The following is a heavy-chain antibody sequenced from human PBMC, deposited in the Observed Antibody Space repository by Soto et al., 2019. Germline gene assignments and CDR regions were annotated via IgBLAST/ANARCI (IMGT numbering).Heavy chain of an antibody. Sequence: QVQLVESGRGVVQPGRSLRLSCAASGFTFSNSGMHWVRQAPGKGLEWVAVISHDGTNKYYADSVKGRFTISRDNPKNTLYLQMNSLRFEDTAVYFCAENLDSCGLGYWGQGTLVSVSS. V-gene: IGHV3-30*03. J-gene: IGHJ4*02. CDR3: AENLDSCGLGY. D-gene: IGHD5-18*01. CDR2: ISHDGTNK. CDR1: GFTFSNSG.